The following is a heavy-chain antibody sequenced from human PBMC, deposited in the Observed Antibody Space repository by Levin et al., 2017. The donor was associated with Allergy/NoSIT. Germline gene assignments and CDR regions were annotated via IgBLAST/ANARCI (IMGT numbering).Heavy chain of an antibody. CDR3: AKDIGSGYNDGAFDI. CDR1: GFTFDDYA. J-gene: IGHJ3*02. Sequence: SLKISCAASGFTFDDYAMHWVRQAPGKGLEWVSGISWNSGSIGYADSVKGRFTISRDNAKNSLYLQMNSLRAEDTALYYCAKDIGSGYNDGAFDIWGQGTMVTVSS. CDR2: ISWNSGSI. V-gene: IGHV3-9*01. D-gene: IGHD3-22*01.